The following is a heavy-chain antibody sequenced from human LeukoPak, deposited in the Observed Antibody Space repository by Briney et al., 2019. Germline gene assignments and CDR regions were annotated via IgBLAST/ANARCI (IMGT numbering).Heavy chain of an antibody. J-gene: IGHJ3*02. D-gene: IGHD2-2*01. CDR1: GFSVSTNY. CDR2: MYSGGAT. Sequence: GGSLRLSCAASGFSVSTNYMAWGRQAPGRGLEWVSIMYSGGATYYVDSVKGRFTLSRDTSKNTLFLQMNSLRAEDTAVYFCARYSFQFTNSPLYHDAFDIWGQXXMVTVSS. V-gene: IGHV3-66*01. CDR3: ARYSFQFTNSPLYHDAFDI.